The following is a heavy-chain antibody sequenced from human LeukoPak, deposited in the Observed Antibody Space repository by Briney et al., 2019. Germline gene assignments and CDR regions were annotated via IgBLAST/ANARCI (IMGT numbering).Heavy chain of an antibody. CDR1: GFTFSSYS. D-gene: IGHD6-13*01. Sequence: GGSLRLSCAASGFTFSSYSMNWVRQAPGKGLEWVSYISSSSSTIYYADSVKGRFTISRDNAKNSLYLQMNSLRAEDTAVYYCARGYSSNKYGMDVWGQGTTVTVSS. V-gene: IGHV3-48*01. CDR3: ARGYSSNKYGMDV. J-gene: IGHJ6*02. CDR2: ISSSSSTI.